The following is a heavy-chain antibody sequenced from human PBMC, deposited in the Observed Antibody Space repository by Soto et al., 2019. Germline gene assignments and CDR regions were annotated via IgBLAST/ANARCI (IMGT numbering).Heavy chain of an antibody. D-gene: IGHD6-25*01. V-gene: IGHV1-18*01. CDR3: ARGAVAPASGDY. J-gene: IGHJ4*02. CDR2: ISAYNGNT. Sequence: QVQLVQSGAEVKKPGASVKVSCKASGYTFTSYGISWVRQAPGQGLEWMGWISAYNGNTNSAQKLQGRVTMTTDTATSPAKMELRSLRSDDTAVYYGARGAVAPASGDYWGQGTLVTVSS. CDR1: GYTFTSYG.